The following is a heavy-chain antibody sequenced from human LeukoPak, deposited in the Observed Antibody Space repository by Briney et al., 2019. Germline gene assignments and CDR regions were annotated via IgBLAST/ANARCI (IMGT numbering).Heavy chain of an antibody. D-gene: IGHD2-15*01. CDR2: INPSGGST. CDR3: ARAPRVCSGGSCYGGKQNAY. Sequence: ASVKVSCKASGYTFTSYYMHWVRQAPGQGLEWMGIINPSGGSTSYAQKFQGRVTMTRDTSTSTVYMELSSLRSEDTAVYYCARAPRVCSGGSCYGGKQNAYWGQGTLVTVSS. V-gene: IGHV1-46*01. J-gene: IGHJ4*02. CDR1: GYTFTSYY.